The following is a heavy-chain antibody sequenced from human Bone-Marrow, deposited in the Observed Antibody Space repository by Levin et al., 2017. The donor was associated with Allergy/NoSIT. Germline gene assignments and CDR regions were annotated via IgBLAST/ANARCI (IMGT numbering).Heavy chain of an antibody. V-gene: IGHV4-39*01. CDR3: ARHRPRWSRAVPHDW. Sequence: SETLSLTCTVSSASVKATNHYWAWIRQTPGKGLEWIGGVYYDGGTYYKPSLRSRVTISVATSRNQFSLEMTSVTAADTAVYFCARHRPRWSRAVPHDWWGQGTLVTVSS. D-gene: IGHD4-23*01. CDR2: VYYDGGT. J-gene: IGHJ4*02. CDR1: SASVKATNHY.